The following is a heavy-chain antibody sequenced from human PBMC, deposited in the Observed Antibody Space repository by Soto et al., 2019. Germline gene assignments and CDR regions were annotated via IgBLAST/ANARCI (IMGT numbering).Heavy chain of an antibody. D-gene: IGHD3-10*01. CDR3: ARDRPQYGSGSYHAFDI. J-gene: IGHJ3*02. CDR1: GGSISSYY. Sequence: SETLSLTCTVSGGSISSYYWSWIRQPPGKGLEWIGYIYYSGSTNYNPSLKSRVTISVDTSKNQFSLKLSSVTAADTAVYYCARDRPQYGSGSYHAFDIWGQGTMVTVSS. CDR2: IYYSGST. V-gene: IGHV4-59*01.